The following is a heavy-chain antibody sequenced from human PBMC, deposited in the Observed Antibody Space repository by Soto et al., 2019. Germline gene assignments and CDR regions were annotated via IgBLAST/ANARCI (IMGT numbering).Heavy chain of an antibody. Sequence: QVQLQESGPGLVKPSETLSLTCTVSGVSISSYYWSWIRQPPGKGLEWIGFIYYSESTNYNPSLQSRVTISVDTSKNQFSLRLTSASSADTAVYYCARAVEMYASGWYYVDYWGQGTLVTASS. CDR3: ARAVEMYASGWYYVDY. CDR2: IYYSEST. V-gene: IGHV4-59*01. D-gene: IGHD6-19*01. CDR1: GVSISSYY. J-gene: IGHJ4*02.